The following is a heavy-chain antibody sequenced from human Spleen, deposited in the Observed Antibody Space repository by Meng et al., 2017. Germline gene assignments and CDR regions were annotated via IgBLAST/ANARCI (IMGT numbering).Heavy chain of an antibody. D-gene: IGHD2-15*01. CDR3: AICSGGSCYSDVGAVFNY. CDR1: GFTFSSYS. J-gene: IGHJ4*02. CDR2: ISSSSSYI. Sequence: GESLKISCAASGFTFSSYSMNWVRQAPGKGLEWVSSISSSSSYIYYADSVKGRFTISRDNAKNSLYLQMNSLRAEDTAVYYCAICSGGSCYSDVGAVFNYWGQGTLVTVSS. V-gene: IGHV3-21*01.